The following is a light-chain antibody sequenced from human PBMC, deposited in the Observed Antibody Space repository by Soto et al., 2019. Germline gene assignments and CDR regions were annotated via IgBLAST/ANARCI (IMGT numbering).Light chain of an antibody. V-gene: IGKV1-17*03. CDR2: AAS. CDR3: LQHNSYPLT. J-gene: IGKJ1*01. CDR1: QDISNY. Sequence: DIQMTQSPSSVSASVGGRVTITCRASQDISNYLNWYQQKPGKAPKRLIYAASSLQSGVPSRFSGSGSGTEFTLTISSLQPEDVATYYCLQHNSYPLTFGQGTKVDIK.